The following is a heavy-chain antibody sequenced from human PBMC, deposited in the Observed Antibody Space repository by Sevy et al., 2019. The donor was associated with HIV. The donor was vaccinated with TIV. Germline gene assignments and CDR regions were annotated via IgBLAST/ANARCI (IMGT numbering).Heavy chain of an antibody. CDR3: ARDRDGYTAGFDY. D-gene: IGHD5-12*01. J-gene: IGHJ4*02. V-gene: IGHV4-59*01. CDR2: IYYSGST. CDR1: GGSISSYY. Sequence: SETLSLTCTVSGGSISSYYWSWIRQPPGKGLEWVGYIYYSGSTNYNPSLKSRVTISVDTSKNQFSLKLSSVTAADTAVYYCARDRDGYTAGFDYWGQGTLVTVSS.